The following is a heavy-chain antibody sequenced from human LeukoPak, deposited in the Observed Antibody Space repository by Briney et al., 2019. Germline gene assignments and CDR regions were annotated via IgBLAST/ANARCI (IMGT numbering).Heavy chain of an antibody. CDR3: ARDNPPDY. Sequence: GGSLRLSCAAAGFTFSSSWMSWVRQAPGKGLEWVANIKQDGSEKSYVESVRGRFTISRDNAKNSLYLQLNSLRAEDTALYYCARDNPPDYWGQGTLVTVSS. CDR2: IKQDGSEK. CDR1: GFTFSSSW. J-gene: IGHJ4*02. V-gene: IGHV3-7*03.